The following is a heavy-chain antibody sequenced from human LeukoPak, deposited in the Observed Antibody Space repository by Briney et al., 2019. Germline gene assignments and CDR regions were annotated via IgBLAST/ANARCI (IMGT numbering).Heavy chain of an antibody. V-gene: IGHV4-39*01. CDR1: GGSISSSSYY. Sequence: SETLSLTCTVSGGSISSSSYYWGWIRQPPGKGLEWIGEITHSGSTNYNPSLKSRVTISVDTSKNQFSLKVYSVTAADTAVYYCARHPANAVAVRARFDPWGQGTLVTVSS. CDR2: ITHSGST. CDR3: ARHPANAVAVRARFDP. D-gene: IGHD4-17*01. J-gene: IGHJ5*02.